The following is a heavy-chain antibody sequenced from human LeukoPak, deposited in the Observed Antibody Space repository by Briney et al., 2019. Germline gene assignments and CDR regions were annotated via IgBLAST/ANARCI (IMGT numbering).Heavy chain of an antibody. CDR1: GFTFSNYS. V-gene: IGHV3-48*01. J-gene: IGHJ3*02. Sequence: RGSLRLSCEASGFTFSNYSMNWVRQAPGKGLEWVSYIRSSSTTIYYADSVKGRFTISRDNAKNSLYLQMNSLRAEDTAVYYCARAKRNGFDIWGQGTMVTVSS. CDR3: ARAKRNGFDI. CDR2: IRSSSTTI.